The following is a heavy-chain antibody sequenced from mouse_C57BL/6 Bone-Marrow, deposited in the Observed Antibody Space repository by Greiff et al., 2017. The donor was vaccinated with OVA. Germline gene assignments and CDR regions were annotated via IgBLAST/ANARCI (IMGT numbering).Heavy chain of an antibody. CDR2: IDPSDSYT. J-gene: IGHJ4*01. CDR3: AREAPDYYSMDD. CDR1: GFTFTSYW. V-gene: IGHV1-69*01. Sequence: QVQLQQPGAELVLPGASVKLSCTASGFTFTSYWMHWVKQRPGQGLEWIGEIDPSDSYTKYNQKFKGKSTLTVDKSSSTAYMQLSSQTSEDSAVYYYAREAPDYYSMDDWGQGTSVTVSS.